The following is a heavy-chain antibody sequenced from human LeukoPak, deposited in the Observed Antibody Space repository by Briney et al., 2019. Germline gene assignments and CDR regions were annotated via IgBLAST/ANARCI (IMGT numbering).Heavy chain of an antibody. D-gene: IGHD2-2*01. J-gene: IGHJ5*02. CDR3: ARCRVGYCSSTSCYRAPYNWFDP. CDR1: GGSFSGYY. CDR2: INHSGST. V-gene: IGHV4-34*01. Sequence: SETLSLTCAVYGGSFSGYYWSWIRQPPGKGLEWIGEINHSGSTNYNPSLKSRVTISVDTSKNQFSLKLSSVTAADTAVYYCARCRVGYCSSTSCYRAPYNWFDPWGQGTLVTVPS.